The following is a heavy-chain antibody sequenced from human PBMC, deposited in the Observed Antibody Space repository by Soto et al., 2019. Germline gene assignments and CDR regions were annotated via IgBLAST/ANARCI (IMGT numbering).Heavy chain of an antibody. CDR2: IYYSGGT. D-gene: IGHD5-12*01. V-gene: IGHV4-31*03. CDR3: ARKDSGYADYMDV. Sequence: QVQLQESGPGLVKPSQTLSLTCTVSGGSISRGGYYWSWIRQHPGQGLEWIGYIYYSGGTYYNPSLKSRVTTSVDTSENQVSLRLSSVTAADTAVYYCARKDSGYADYMDVWGKGTKVTVSS. J-gene: IGHJ6*03. CDR1: GGSISRGGYY.